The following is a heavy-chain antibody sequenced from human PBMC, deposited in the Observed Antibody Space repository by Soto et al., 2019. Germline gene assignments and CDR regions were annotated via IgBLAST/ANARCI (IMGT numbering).Heavy chain of an antibody. D-gene: IGHD1-26*01. CDR1: GYTFTRYG. Sequence: GASVKVSCKTSGYTFTRYGISWVRQAPGQGLEWMGWITTDKGKTTYAQKFQGRVAMTTDTSTSTAYMELRSLRSDDTAVYYCARAGYLLYYFDYWGQGTLVTVSS. J-gene: IGHJ4*02. CDR3: ARAGYLLYYFDY. CDR2: ITTDKGKT. V-gene: IGHV1-18*01.